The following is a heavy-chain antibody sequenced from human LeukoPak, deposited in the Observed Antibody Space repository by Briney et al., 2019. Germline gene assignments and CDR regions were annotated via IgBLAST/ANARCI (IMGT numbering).Heavy chain of an antibody. D-gene: IGHD6-13*01. CDR2: ISSSSSYI. J-gene: IGHJ1*01. V-gene: IGHV3-21*01. Sequence: PGGSLRLSCAASGFTFSSYSMNWVRQAPGKGLEWVSSISSSSSYINYADSVKGRFTISRDNAKNSLYLQMNSLRAEDTAVYYCARARSGYSSSWYGDNWGQGTLVTVSS. CDR1: GFTFSSYS. CDR3: ARARSGYSSSWYGDN.